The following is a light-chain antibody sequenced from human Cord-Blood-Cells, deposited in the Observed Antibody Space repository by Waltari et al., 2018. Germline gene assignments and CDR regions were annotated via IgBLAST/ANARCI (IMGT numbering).Light chain of an antibody. CDR2: DAS. CDR1: QSISSW. V-gene: IGKV1-5*01. CDR3: QQYNSYWT. J-gene: IGKJ1*01. Sequence: DIQMIQSPSTLSASVGDRVTITCRASQSISSWLAWYQQKPGKAPKLLIYDASSLESGGPSRFSGSGSGTKFTHTISSLQPDDFATYYCQQYNSYWTFGQGTKVEIK.